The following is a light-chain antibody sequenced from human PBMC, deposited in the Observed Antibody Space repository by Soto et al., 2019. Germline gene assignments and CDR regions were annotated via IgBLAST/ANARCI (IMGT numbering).Light chain of an antibody. CDR1: QPTSSSY. J-gene: IGKJ5*01. Sequence: WNQSPVTLVFSPGERATLSSGPSQPTSSSYLAWYQQKPGQAPRLLIYDASNRATGIPARFSGSGSGTDFTLTISSLEPEDFALYYCQQPSNWPPTFAQRRRLQIK. V-gene: IGKV3-11*01. CDR3: QQPSNWPPT. CDR2: DAS.